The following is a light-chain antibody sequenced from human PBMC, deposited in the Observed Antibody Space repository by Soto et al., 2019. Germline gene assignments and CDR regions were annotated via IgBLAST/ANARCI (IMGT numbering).Light chain of an antibody. CDR3: QQSYSIPVT. V-gene: IGKV1-39*01. Sequence: DIQMTQSPSSLSASVGDRVTITCRASQRVSIYLNWYQLKPGKAPKLLIYSASTLQGGVPSRFSGSGSGTDFTLNISSLQPEDFETYCCQQSYSIPVTCGPGTKVDIK. J-gene: IGKJ3*01. CDR1: QRVSIY. CDR2: SAS.